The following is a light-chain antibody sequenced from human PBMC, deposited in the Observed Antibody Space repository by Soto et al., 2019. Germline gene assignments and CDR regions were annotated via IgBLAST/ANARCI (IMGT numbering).Light chain of an antibody. V-gene: IGKV1-6*01. Sequence: IQVTQSPPSLSASVGDRVTISCRASQGIRSDLAWYQQKPGKVPKLLIYGASKLASGVPSRFSGSGFGTDFTLTISSLQPEDFGTYYCLQDYNFPWAFGQGTKVEIK. CDR3: LQDYNFPWA. CDR2: GAS. CDR1: QGIRSD. J-gene: IGKJ1*01.